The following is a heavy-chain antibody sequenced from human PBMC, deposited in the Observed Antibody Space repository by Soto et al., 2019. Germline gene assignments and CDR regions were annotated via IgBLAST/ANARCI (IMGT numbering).Heavy chain of an antibody. V-gene: IGHV1-8*01. J-gene: IGHJ5*02. Sequence: ASVKVSCKASGYTFTSYDINWVRQATGQGLEWMGWMNPNSGNTGYAQKFQGRVTMTRNTSISTAYMELSSLRSEDTAVYYCYAYCSSTSCYPPWFDPCGPGTLVTVSS. CDR3: YAYCSSTSCYPPWFDP. CDR1: GYTFTSYD. D-gene: IGHD2-2*01. CDR2: MNPNSGNT.